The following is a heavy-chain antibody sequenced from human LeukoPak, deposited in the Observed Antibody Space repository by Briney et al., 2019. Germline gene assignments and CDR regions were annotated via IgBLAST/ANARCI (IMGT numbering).Heavy chain of an antibody. CDR1: GFTFSSYD. V-gene: IGHV3-13*01. CDR2: IGTAGDT. J-gene: IGHJ4*02. D-gene: IGHD6-13*01. CDR3: ARDPVAAAGTGESDY. Sequence: GGSLRLSCAASGFTFSSYDMHWVRQATGKGLEWVSAIGTAGDTYYPGSVKGRFTISRENAKNSLYLQMNSLRAGDTAVYYCARDPVAAAGTGESDYWGQGTLVTVSS.